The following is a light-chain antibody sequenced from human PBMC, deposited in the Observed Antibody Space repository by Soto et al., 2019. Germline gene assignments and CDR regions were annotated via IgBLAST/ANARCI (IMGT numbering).Light chain of an antibody. CDR1: QSVSRY. Sequence: EIALTQSPATLSLSPGERATLSCRASQSVSRYLAWYQQKPGQAPRLLIYDASNRATGIPARFSGSGSGTDFTLTISGLEPEDFALYYCQQRGNWPSFGGGTKVEIK. CDR3: QQRGNWPS. J-gene: IGKJ4*01. V-gene: IGKV3-11*01. CDR2: DAS.